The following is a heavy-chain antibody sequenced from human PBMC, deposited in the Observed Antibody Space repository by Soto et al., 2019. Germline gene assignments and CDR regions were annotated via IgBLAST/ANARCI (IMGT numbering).Heavy chain of an antibody. J-gene: IGHJ4*02. CDR2: MNPNSGNT. D-gene: IGHD5-12*01. Sequence: ASVKVSCKASGYTLTSYDINWVRQATGQGLEWMGWMNPNSGNTGYAQKFQGRVTMTRNTSISTAYMELSSLRSEDTAVYYCAREYSGYETAFDYWGQGTLVTVSS. CDR3: AREYSGYETAFDY. V-gene: IGHV1-8*01. CDR1: GYTLTSYD.